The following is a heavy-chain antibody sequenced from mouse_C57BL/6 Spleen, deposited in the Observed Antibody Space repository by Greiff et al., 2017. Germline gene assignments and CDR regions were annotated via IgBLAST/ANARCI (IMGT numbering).Heavy chain of an antibody. Sequence: VQLQQSGAELVRPGASVKLSCTASGFNITDYYMHWVKQRPEQGLEWIGRIDPEDGDTEYAPKFQGKATMTADTSSNTAYLQLSSRTSEDTAVYYCTPDYYGSSYAMDYWGQGTSVTVSS. J-gene: IGHJ4*01. CDR1: GFNITDYY. V-gene: IGHV14-1*01. CDR2: IDPEDGDT. D-gene: IGHD1-1*01. CDR3: TPDYYGSSYAMDY.